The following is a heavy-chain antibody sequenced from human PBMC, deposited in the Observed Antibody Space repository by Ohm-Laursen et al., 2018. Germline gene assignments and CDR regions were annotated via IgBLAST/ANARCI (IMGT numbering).Heavy chain of an antibody. Sequence: SDTLSLTYSVYGGSFSNLYWSWIRQPPGLGLEWIGEIYHTGSTNYSPSLESRFTISLDMSKNQFSLRLRPLTAADTAVYYCARIRENYSPYDAFDIWGPGTMVTVSS. J-gene: IGHJ3*02. CDR3: ARIRENYSPYDAFDI. CDR1: GGSFSNLY. CDR2: IYHTGST. D-gene: IGHD4-11*01. V-gene: IGHV4-34*01.